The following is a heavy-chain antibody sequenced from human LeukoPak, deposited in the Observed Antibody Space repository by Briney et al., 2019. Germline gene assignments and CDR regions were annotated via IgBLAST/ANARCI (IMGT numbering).Heavy chain of an antibody. V-gene: IGHV4-61*02. CDR1: GGSISSSSYY. CDR3: ARDGMVRGVIDY. CDR2: IYTSGST. J-gene: IGHJ4*02. Sequence: SETLSLTCTVSGGSISSSSYYWRWIRQPAGKGLEWIGRIYTSGSTNYNPSLKSRVTMSVDTSKNQFSLKLSSVTAADTAVYYCARDGMVRGVIDYWGQGTRVTVSS. D-gene: IGHD3-10*01.